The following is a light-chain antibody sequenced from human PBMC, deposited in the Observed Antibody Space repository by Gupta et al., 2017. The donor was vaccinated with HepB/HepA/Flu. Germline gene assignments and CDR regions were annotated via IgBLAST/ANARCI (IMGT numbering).Light chain of an antibody. CDR1: SSDVGGYNL. V-gene: IGLV2-23*02. CDR3: CSYAGSSTPYV. CDR2: EVS. J-gene: IGLJ1*01. Sequence: QSALTQPASGSGRPGQSITISCTGTSSDVGGYNLVSWYQQHPGKAPNLMIYEVSNRPSGVSNRFSGSKSGNTASLTISGLQAEDEADYYCCSYAGSSTPYVFGTGTKVTVL.